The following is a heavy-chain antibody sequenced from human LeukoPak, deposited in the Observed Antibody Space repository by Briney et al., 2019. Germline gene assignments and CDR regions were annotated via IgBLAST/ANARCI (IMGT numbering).Heavy chain of an antibody. V-gene: IGHV3-7*02. CDR3: ARANCGGDCFPYYFDY. Sequence: GGSLRLSCAASGFTFSSYWMAWVRQAPGKGLEWVASIKQDGSGEYYVDSVRGRFTISRDNPKNSLYLQMNSLRAEDTAVYYCARANCGGDCFPYYFDYWGQGTLVTVSS. D-gene: IGHD2-21*02. CDR2: IKQDGSGE. CDR1: GFTFSSYW. J-gene: IGHJ4*02.